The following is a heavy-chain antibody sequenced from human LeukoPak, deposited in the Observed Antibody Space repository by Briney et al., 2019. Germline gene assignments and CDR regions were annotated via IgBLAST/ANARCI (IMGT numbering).Heavy chain of an antibody. CDR1: GFTFRNYI. CDR3: AREGDAFDI. V-gene: IGHV3-7*01. CDR2: MRQDGSEK. Sequence: GGSLRLSCAASGFTFRNYIISWVRQAPGKGLEWVASMRQDGSEKFYVDSVKGRFTISRDNAKNSLSLQMDSLRAEDTAVYYCAREGDAFDIWGQGTMVTVSS. J-gene: IGHJ3*02.